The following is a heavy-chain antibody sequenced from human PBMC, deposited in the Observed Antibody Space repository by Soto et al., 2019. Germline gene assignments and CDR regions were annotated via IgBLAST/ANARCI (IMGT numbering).Heavy chain of an antibody. J-gene: IGHJ4*02. D-gene: IGHD5-18*01. V-gene: IGHV4-39*01. CDR3: ARHGGPWIQLWLGDFDY. CDR1: AGSISSSRYY. Sequence: QLKLQESGPGLVKPSETLSLTCTVSAGSISSSRYYWGWIRPPPGKGLAWIGSIYYSGSTYYNPSLKSRVTTSVDTSKNHYCLKLGSVTAADTAVYYCARHGGPWIQLWLGDFDYCGQGTLVTVSS. CDR2: IYYSGST.